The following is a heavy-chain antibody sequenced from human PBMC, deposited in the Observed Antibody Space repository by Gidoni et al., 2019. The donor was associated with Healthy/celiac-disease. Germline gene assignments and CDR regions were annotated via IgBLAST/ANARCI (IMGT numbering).Heavy chain of an antibody. CDR1: GFTFSSHW. D-gene: IGHD3-10*01. CDR2: IKQDGSEK. Sequence: EVQLVESGGGLVQPGGSLRLSCAASGFTFSSHWMSWVRQVPGKGLEWVANIKQDGSEKYYVDSVKGRFTIARDNAKNSLYLQMNSLRAEDTAVYYCAGYYYGSGSYYWRWNWFDPWGQGTLVTVSS. J-gene: IGHJ5*02. V-gene: IGHV3-7*01. CDR3: AGYYYGSGSYYWRWNWFDP.